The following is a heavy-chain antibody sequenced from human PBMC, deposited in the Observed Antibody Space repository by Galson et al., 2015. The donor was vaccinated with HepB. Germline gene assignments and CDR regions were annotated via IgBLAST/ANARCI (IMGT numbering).Heavy chain of an antibody. CDR3: ATTPLRFLEWLFFDY. CDR2: IDPSDSYT. V-gene: IGHV5-10-1*01. J-gene: IGHJ4*02. Sequence: QSGAEVKKPGESLRISCKGSGYSFTSYWISWVRQMPGKGLGWMGRIDPSDSYTNYSPSFQGHVTISADKSISTAYLQWSSLKASDTAMYYCATTPLRFLEWLFFDYWGQGTLVTVSS. CDR1: GYSFTSYW. D-gene: IGHD3-3*01.